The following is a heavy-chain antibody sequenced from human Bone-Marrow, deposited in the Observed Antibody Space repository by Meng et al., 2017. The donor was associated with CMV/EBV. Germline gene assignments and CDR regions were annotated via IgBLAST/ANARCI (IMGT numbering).Heavy chain of an antibody. CDR3: ARIPVPAAEWGDY. CDR1: GFTFSSYW. CDR2: IKQDGSEK. D-gene: IGHD2-2*01. Sequence: GESLKISCAASGFTFSSYWMSWVRQAPGKGLEWVANIKQDGSEKYYVDSVKGRFTISRDNAKNSLYLQMNSLRAEDTAVYYCARIPVPAAEWGDYWGQGTLVTVSS. J-gene: IGHJ4*02. V-gene: IGHV3-7*01.